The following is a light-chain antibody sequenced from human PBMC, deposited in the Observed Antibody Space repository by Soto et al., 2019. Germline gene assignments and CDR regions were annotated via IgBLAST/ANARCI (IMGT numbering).Light chain of an antibody. J-gene: IGKJ1*01. CDR2: DAS. CDR3: QQYHSYSAT. V-gene: IGKV1-5*01. CDR1: QSISNW. Sequence: DIQMTQSPSTLSASVGDRVTITCRASQSISNWLAWYQQKPGKAPRLLIYDASSLESGVPSRFSGSGFGTEFTLSITSLQPDDFATYYCQQYHSYSATFGQGTKVDIK.